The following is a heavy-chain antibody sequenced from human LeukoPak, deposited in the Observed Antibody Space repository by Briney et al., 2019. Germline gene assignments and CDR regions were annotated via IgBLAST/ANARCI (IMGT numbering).Heavy chain of an antibody. J-gene: IGHJ6*02. CDR2: IYTGGST. Sequence: GRSLRLSCAASGFTVSSNYMSWVRPAPGKGLEWVSVIYTGGSTYYADSVEGRFTISRDNSKNTLYLQMNSLRAEGTAVYYCARVHHSGSYYHYYYGMDVWGQGTTVTVSS. CDR1: GFTVSSNY. D-gene: IGHD1-26*01. CDR3: ARVHHSGSYYHYYYGMDV. V-gene: IGHV3-53*01.